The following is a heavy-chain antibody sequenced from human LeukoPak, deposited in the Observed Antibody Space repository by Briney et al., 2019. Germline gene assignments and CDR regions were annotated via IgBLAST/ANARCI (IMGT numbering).Heavy chain of an antibody. D-gene: IGHD5-18*01. CDR3: AKSPYLSCSYGQVHFDY. CDR1: GFTFDDYA. V-gene: IGHV3-9*01. Sequence: GGSLRLSCAASGFTFDDYAMHWVRQAPGKGLEWVSGISWNSGSIGYADSVKGRFTISRDNAKNSLYLQMNSLRAEDTALYYCAKSPYLSCSYGQVHFDYWGQGTLVTVSS. CDR2: ISWNSGSI. J-gene: IGHJ4*02.